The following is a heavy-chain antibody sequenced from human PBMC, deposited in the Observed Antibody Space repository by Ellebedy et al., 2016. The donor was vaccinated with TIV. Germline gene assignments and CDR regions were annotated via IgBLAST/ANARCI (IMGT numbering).Heavy chain of an antibody. CDR2: INNEGSST. J-gene: IGHJ4*02. V-gene: IGHV3-74*01. CDR3: ASYDWNRFDY. D-gene: IGHD1-20*01. Sequence: GGSLRLSCAASGFTFDDYGMHWVRQAPGKGLVWVSRINNEGSSTNYADSVRGRFTISRDNAKNTLFLQMNSLRVEDTAVYYCASYDWNRFDYWGQGTLVTVSS. CDR1: GFTFDDYG.